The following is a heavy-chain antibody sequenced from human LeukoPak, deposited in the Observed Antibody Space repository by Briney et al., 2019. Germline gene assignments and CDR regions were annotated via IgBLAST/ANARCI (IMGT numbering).Heavy chain of an antibody. Sequence: QPGGSLRLSCAASGFSFNNFAMSWVRQAPGKGLEWVSAISGSGPTIFYADSVKGRFTVSRDNSENTLFLQMNSLGAEDTALYYCAKATMDTTYFDSWGQGTLVTVSS. CDR3: AKATMDTTYFDS. D-gene: IGHD4/OR15-4a*01. CDR2: ISGSGPTI. V-gene: IGHV3-23*01. J-gene: IGHJ4*02. CDR1: GFSFNNFA.